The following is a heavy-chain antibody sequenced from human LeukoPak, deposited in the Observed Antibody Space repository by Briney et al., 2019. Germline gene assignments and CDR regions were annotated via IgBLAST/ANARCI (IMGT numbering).Heavy chain of an antibody. J-gene: IGHJ4*02. CDR2: IYYSGST. D-gene: IGHD1-7*01. CDR1: GGSISSYY. CDR3: ARGRRNWNYVSFDY. Sequence: SETLSLTCTVSGGSISSYYWSWIRQPPGKGLEWIGYIYYSGSTNYNPSLKSRVTISVDTSKNQFSLKLTSVTAADTAVYYCARGRRNWNYVSFDYWGQGTLVTVSS. V-gene: IGHV4-59*12.